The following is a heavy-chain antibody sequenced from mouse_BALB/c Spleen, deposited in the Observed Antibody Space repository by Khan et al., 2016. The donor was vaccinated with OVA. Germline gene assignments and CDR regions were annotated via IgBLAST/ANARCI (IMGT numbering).Heavy chain of an antibody. J-gene: IGHJ1*01. CDR2: IWIGGSA. Sequence: QVQLKESGPGLVAPSQSLSITCTVSGFSLSRYSVHWVRQPPGKGLEWLGIIWIGGSADYNSPLKSRLSISKDNSKSQVFLKMHSLQTDDTAMYYCARDRDGGTYWYFDVWGAGTTVTVSS. D-gene: IGHD2-14*01. CDR3: ARDRDGGTYWYFDV. CDR1: GFSLSRYS. V-gene: IGHV2-6-4*01.